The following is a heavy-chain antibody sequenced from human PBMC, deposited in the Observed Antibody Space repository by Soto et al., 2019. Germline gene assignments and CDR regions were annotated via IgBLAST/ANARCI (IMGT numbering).Heavy chain of an antibody. CDR3: AREDIAAAGNLLYYYYYGMDV. D-gene: IGHD6-13*01. CDR2: ISYDGSNK. V-gene: IGHV3-30-3*01. Sequence: AGGSLRLSCAASGFTFSSYAMHWVRQAPGKGLEWVAVISYDGSNKYYADSVKGRFTISRDNSKNTLYLQMNSLRAEDTAVYYCAREDIAAAGNLLYYYYYGMDVWGQGTTVTVSS. J-gene: IGHJ6*02. CDR1: GFTFSSYA.